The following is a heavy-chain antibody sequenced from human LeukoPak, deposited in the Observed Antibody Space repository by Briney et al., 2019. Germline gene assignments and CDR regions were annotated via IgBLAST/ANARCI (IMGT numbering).Heavy chain of an antibody. D-gene: IGHD6-13*01. CDR2: LNHSGST. CDR3: ARLGSSWSRGDY. Sequence: SETLSLTCAVYGGSFSGYYWSWIRQPPGKGLDWIGGLNHSGSTNYNPSLKSRVTISVDTSKNQFSLKLSSVTAADTAVYYCARLGSSWSRGDYWGQGTLVTVSS. V-gene: IGHV4-34*01. CDR1: GGSFSGYY. J-gene: IGHJ4*02.